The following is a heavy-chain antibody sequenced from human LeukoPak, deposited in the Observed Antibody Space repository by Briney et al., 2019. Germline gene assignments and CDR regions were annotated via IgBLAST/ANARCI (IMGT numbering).Heavy chain of an antibody. CDR3: ARVRITIFGVVRSMDV. CDR2: INHSGST. V-gene: IGHV4-34*01. D-gene: IGHD3-3*01. Sequence: PSETLSLTCAVYGGSFSGYYWSWIRQPPGKGLEWIGEINHSGSTNYNPSLKSRVTISVDTSKNQFFLKLSSVTAADTAVYYCARVRITIFGVVRSMDVWGQGTTVTVSS. J-gene: IGHJ6*02. CDR1: GGSFSGYY.